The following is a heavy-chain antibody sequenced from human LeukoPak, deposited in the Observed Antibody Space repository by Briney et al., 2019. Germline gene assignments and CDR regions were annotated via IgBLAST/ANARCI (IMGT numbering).Heavy chain of an antibody. Sequence: SETLSLTCTVSGGSISSSSYYWGWIRQPPGKGLEWIGSIYYSGSTYYNPSLKSRVTISVDTSKNQFSLKLSSVTAADTAVYYCARGLRGYSYKTIDYWGQGTLVTVSS. CDR1: GGSISSSSYY. CDR2: IYYSGST. D-gene: IGHD5-18*01. CDR3: ARGLRGYSYKTIDY. V-gene: IGHV4-39*07. J-gene: IGHJ4*02.